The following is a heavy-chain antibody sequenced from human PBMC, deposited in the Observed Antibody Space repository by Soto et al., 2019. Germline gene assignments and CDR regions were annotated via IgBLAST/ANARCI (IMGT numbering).Heavy chain of an antibody. CDR3: ARGCVTIPRGGCMDV. D-gene: IGHD3-16*01. J-gene: IGHJ6*02. CDR2: IYHSGST. V-gene: IGHV4-4*02. CDR1: GGSISSSNW. Sequence: PSETLSLTCAVSGGSISSSNWWSWVRQPPGEGLEWIGEIYHSGSTNYNPSLKSRVTISVDKSKNQFSLKLSSVTAADTAVYYCARGCVTIPRGGCMDVWGQGTTVTVSS.